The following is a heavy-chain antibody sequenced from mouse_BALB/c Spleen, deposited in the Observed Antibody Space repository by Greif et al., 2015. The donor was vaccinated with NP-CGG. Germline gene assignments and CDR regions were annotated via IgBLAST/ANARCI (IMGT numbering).Heavy chain of an antibody. CDR1: GYTFTSYY. CDR2: INPSNGGT. Sequence: QVQLQQSGAELVKPGASVKLSCKASGYTFTSYYMYWVKQRPGQGLEWIGGINPSNGGTNFNEKFKSKATLTVDKSSSTAYMQLSSLTSEDSAVYYCTRPYDGYYLAWFAYWGQGTLVTVSA. D-gene: IGHD2-3*01. V-gene: IGHV1S81*02. J-gene: IGHJ3*01. CDR3: TRPYDGYYLAWFAY.